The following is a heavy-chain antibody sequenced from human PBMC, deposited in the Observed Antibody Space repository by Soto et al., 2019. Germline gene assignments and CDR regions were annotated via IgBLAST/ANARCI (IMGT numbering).Heavy chain of an antibody. D-gene: IGHD7-27*01. CDR2: ISTYNGKK. V-gene: IGHV1-18*04. J-gene: IGHJ6*02. Sequence: QVQLLQSGAEVKKPGASLKVSCKASGYKFTTYGITWVRQAPGQGLEWLGGISTYNGKKDYAQNLQDRVTMTTETFTSTAYLEVRSLTSDDTAVYFCARGLGTNGLGVWGQGTTVTVSS. CDR3: ARGLGTNGLGV. CDR1: GYKFTTYG.